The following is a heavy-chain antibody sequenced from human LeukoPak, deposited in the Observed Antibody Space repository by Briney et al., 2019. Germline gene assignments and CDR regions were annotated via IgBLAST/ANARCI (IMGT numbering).Heavy chain of an antibody. D-gene: IGHD6-13*01. CDR3: ARDLFGRGAAAGNDAFDI. CDR2: ISSSSSYI. CDR1: GFTFSSYS. J-gene: IGHJ3*02. Sequence: PGGSLRLSCAASGFTFSSYSMNWVRQAPGKGLEWVSSISSSSSYIYYADSVKGRFTISRDNAKNSLYLQMNSLRAEDTAVYYCARDLFGRGAAAGNDAFDIWGQGTMVTVSS. V-gene: IGHV3-21*01.